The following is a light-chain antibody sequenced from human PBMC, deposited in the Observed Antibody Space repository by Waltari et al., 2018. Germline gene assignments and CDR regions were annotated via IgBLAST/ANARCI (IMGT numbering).Light chain of an antibody. CDR3: QQYGGSPDT. CDR2: GAS. CDR1: QSVHNDN. V-gene: IGKV3-20*01. Sequence: ENVLTQSPGTLSLSPGERATLSCRASQSVHNDNLAWFQQKPGQAPRLLIFGASSRATGIPDRFSGSGSGTDFILIISRVEPEDFGLYYCQQYGGSPDTFGQGTRLEIK. J-gene: IGKJ5*01.